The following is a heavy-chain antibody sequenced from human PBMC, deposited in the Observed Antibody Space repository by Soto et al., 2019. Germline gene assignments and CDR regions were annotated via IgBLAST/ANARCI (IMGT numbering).Heavy chain of an antibody. CDR1: GFTFSNYA. V-gene: IGHV3-23*01. CDR2: ITSAGST. CDR3: AKTDKFHSQSSGWANRFDS. J-gene: IGHJ4*02. D-gene: IGHD6-19*01. Sequence: EVQLLESGGDLAQPGGSLRLICAASGFTFSNYAMTWVRQSPGKGLEWVSTITSAGSTFYGDTVKGRFTISRDNSKSTRYLRLNRLGAEDTAVYYCAKTDKFHSQSSGWANRFDSWGQGTLVTVSS.